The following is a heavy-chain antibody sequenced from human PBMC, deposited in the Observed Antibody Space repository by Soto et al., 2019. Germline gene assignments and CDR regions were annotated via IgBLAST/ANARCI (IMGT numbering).Heavy chain of an antibody. V-gene: IGHV3-33*01. J-gene: IGHJ4*02. D-gene: IGHD3-22*01. Sequence: GGSLRLSCAASGFTFNSYGMHWVRQAPGKGLEWVAVIWYDGSNKYYADSVKGRFTISRDNSKNTLYLQMDSLRAEDTAVYYCARCYYDSSGPADYWGQGALVAVSS. CDR2: IWYDGSNK. CDR3: ARCYYDSSGPADY. CDR1: GFTFNSYG.